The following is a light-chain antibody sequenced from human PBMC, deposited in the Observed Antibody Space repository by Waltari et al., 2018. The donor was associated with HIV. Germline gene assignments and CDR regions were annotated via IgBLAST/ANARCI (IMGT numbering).Light chain of an antibody. Sequence: DIQMTQSPSSLSASLGARVTITCRASQSINTYLSWYQQRPGKTPKLLIYAASILQSGVPSRFSGGGSGTDFTLTISSLQPEDFATYYCQQSYSTPYTFGQGTKLEIK. CDR1: QSINTY. V-gene: IGKV1-39*01. J-gene: IGKJ2*01. CDR3: QQSYSTPYT. CDR2: AAS.